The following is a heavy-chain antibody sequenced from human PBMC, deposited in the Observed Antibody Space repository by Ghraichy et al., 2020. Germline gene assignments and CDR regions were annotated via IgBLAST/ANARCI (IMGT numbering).Heavy chain of an antibody. CDR1: GYTFTSYY. CDR2: INPSGGST. J-gene: IGHJ4*02. V-gene: IGHV1-46*03. CDR3: ARDKEQWLHNSVIYYFDY. Sequence: ASVKVSCKASGYTFTSYYMHWVRQAPGQGLEWMGIINPSGGSTSYAQKFQGRVTMTRDTSTSTVYMELSSLRSEDTAVYYCARDKEQWLHNSVIYYFDYWGQGTLVTVSS. D-gene: IGHD1/OR15-1a*01.